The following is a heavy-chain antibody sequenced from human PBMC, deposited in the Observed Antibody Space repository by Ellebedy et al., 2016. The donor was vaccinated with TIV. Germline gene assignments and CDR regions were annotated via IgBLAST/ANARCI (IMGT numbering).Heavy chain of an antibody. D-gene: IGHD2-2*01. Sequence: ASVKVSXKASGYTFSRYGITWVRQAPGQGLEWMGWISGYNGNTNYAQKFRGRVTMTTDTSTSIAYMELRSLRSDDTAVYYCARDDIVVVPVGSLDYWGQGTPVTVSS. CDR3: ARDDIVVVPVGSLDY. CDR1: GYTFSRYG. CDR2: ISGYNGNT. J-gene: IGHJ4*02. V-gene: IGHV1-18*01.